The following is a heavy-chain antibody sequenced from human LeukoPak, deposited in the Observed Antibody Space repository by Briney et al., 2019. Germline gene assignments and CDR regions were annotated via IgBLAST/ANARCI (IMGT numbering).Heavy chain of an antibody. V-gene: IGHV3-30*02. J-gene: IGHJ6*03. CDR1: GFTFSSFG. Sequence: GGSLRLSCAASGFTFSSFGMHWVRQAPGKGLEWVAFILYDGSNKYYADSVKGRFTISRDNSKNTLYLQMNSLRAEDTAVYYCARETSTVTNYYYYYYMDVWGKGTTVTVSS. CDR3: ARETSTVTNYYYYYYMDV. CDR2: ILYDGSNK. D-gene: IGHD4-17*01.